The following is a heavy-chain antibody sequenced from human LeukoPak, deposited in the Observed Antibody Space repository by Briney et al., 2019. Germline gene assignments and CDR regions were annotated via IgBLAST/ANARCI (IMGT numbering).Heavy chain of an antibody. J-gene: IGHJ4*02. D-gene: IGHD3-22*01. V-gene: IGHV4-31*03. Sequence: SQTLSLTCTVSGGSISRGGYYWSWIRQRPGKGLEWIGYIHYPRRTYYNPSLKSRIIMSVDTSKNQFSLKLSSVTAADTAVYYCARESSGYQTYFDSWGQGIVVTVSS. CDR3: ARESSGYQTYFDS. CDR1: GGSISRGGYY. CDR2: IHYPRRT.